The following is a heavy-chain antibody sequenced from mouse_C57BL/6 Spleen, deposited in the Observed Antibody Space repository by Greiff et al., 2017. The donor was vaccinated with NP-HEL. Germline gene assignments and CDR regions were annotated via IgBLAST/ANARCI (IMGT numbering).Heavy chain of an antibody. CDR2: ISSGGSYT. CDR3: ARQYDLDY. D-gene: IGHD2-3*01. J-gene: IGHJ2*01. V-gene: IGHV5-6*01. CDR1: GFTFSSYG. Sequence: VHLVESGGDLVKPGGSLKLSCAASGFTFSSYGMSWVRQTPDKRLEWVATISSGGSYTYYPDSVKGRFTISRDNAKNTLYLQMSSLKSEDTAMYYCARQYDLDYWGQGTTLTVSS.